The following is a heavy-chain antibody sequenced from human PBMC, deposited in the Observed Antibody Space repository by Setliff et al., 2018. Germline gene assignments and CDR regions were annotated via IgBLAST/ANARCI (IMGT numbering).Heavy chain of an antibody. CDR3: AADYGGNSGGGMDV. J-gene: IGHJ6*02. D-gene: IGHD4-17*01. V-gene: IGHV1-58*01. CDR2: IVVGSGNT. Sequence: SVKVSCKAPGFTFTSTAVQWVRQARGQRLEWIGWIVVGSGNTNYAQRFQERVTITRDMSTSTAYMELSSLRSEDTAVYYCAADYGGNSGGGMDVWGQGTTVTVSS. CDR1: GFTFTSTA.